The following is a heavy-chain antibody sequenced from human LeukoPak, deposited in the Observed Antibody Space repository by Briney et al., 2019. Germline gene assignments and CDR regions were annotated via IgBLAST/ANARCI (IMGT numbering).Heavy chain of an antibody. CDR2: ISAYNGNT. J-gene: IGHJ4*02. CDR1: GYTFSSYD. CDR3: ARAYCSGGSCYWAD. V-gene: IGHV1-18*01. Sequence: GASVKVSCKASGYTFSSYDISWVRQAPGQGLEWMGWISAYNGNTNYAQKFQGWVTMTRDTSISTAYMELSRLRSDDTAAYYCARAYCSGGSCYWADWGQGTLVTVSS. D-gene: IGHD2-15*01.